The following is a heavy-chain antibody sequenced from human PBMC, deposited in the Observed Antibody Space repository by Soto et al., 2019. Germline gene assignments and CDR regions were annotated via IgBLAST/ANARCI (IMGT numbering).Heavy chain of an antibody. D-gene: IGHD3-22*01. J-gene: IGHJ4*02. V-gene: IGHV3-48*03. CDR2: ISSSGSTI. CDR1: GFTFSSYE. CDR3: ARDGAENYYDSSGYGGYFDY. Sequence: GGSLRLSCAASGFTFSSYETNWVRQAPGKGLEWVSYISSSGSTIYYADSVKGRFTISRDNAKNSLYLQMNSLRAEDTAVYYCARDGAENYYDSSGYGGYFDYWGQGTLVTVSS.